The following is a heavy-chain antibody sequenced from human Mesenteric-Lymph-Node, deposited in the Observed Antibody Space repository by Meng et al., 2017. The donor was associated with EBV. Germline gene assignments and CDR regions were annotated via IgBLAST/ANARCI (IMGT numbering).Heavy chain of an antibody. J-gene: IGHJ4*02. CDR3: ARGSLPDF. V-gene: IGHV3-13*01. CDR2: IGTAGDT. Sequence: VELGESGGGLVQPGGSLRLSCAASGFTFSSYDMHWVRQATGKGLEWVSAIGTAGDTYYSGSVKGRLTISRENAKNFLYLQMNSLRAGDTAVYYCARGSLPDFWGQGTLVTVSS. CDR1: GFTFSSYD.